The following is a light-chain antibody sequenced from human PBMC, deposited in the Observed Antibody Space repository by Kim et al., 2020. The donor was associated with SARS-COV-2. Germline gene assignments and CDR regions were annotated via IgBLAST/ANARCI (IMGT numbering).Light chain of an antibody. Sequence: EIVLTQSPGTLSLSPGERATLSCRASQTVNANYVAWYQQRPGQTPRLLIPGASTRATGIPDRFSGGGSGTDFTLTINRLEPEDFAVYFCQQSGTSPPTFGQGTRLEIK. V-gene: IGKV3-20*01. CDR3: QQSGTSPPT. J-gene: IGKJ5*01. CDR2: GAS. CDR1: QTVNANY.